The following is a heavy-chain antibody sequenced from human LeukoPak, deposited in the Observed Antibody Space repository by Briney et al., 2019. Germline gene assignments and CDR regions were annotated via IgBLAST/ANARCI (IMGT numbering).Heavy chain of an antibody. D-gene: IGHD2-2*01. CDR1: GFTFSSYA. CDR2: ISYDGSNK. V-gene: IGHV3-30-3*01. Sequence: GGSLRLSCAASGFTFSSYAMHWVRQAPGKGLEWVAVISYDGSNKYYADSVKGRSTISRDNSKNTLYLQMNSLRAEDTAVYYCARVDSVPAANYYYYYMDVWGKGTTVTVSS. CDR3: ARVDSVPAANYYYYYMDV. J-gene: IGHJ6*03.